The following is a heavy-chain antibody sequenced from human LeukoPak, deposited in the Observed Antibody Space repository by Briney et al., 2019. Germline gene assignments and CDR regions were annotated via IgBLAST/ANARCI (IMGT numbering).Heavy chain of an antibody. CDR2: FDPEDGET. V-gene: IGHV1-24*01. J-gene: IGHJ4*02. D-gene: IGHD3-16*02. CDR3: ATQAYDYVWGSYRQYNY. CDR1: GYTLTELS. Sequence: ASVKVSCKVSGYTLTELSMHWVRQAPGKGLEWMGGFDPEDGETIYAQKFQGRVTMTEDTSTDTAYMELSSLRSEDTAVCYCATQAYDYVWGSYRQYNYWGQGTLVTVSS.